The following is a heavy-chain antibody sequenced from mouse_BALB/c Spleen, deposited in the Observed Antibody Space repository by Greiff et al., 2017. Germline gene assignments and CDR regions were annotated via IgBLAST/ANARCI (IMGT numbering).Heavy chain of an antibody. J-gene: IGHJ3*01. D-gene: IGHD2-14*01. CDR1: GFTFSSYG. CDR3: AREVRRAY. Sequence: VQLKESGGGLVQPGGSLKLSCAASGFTFSSYGMSWVRQTPDKRLELVATINSNGGSTYYPDSVKGRFTISRDNAKNTLYLQMSSLKSEDTAMYYCAREVRRAYWGQGTLVTVSA. CDR2: INSNGGST. V-gene: IGHV5-6-3*01.